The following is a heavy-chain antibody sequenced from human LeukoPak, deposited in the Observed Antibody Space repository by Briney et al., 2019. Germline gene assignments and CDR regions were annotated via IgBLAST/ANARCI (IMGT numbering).Heavy chain of an antibody. CDR2: IYYSGST. Sequence: PSETLSLTCTVSGGSISSYYWSWIRQPPGKGLEWIGYIYYSGSTNYNPSLKSRVTISVDTSKNQFSLKLSSVTAADTAVYYCARDPPGWGVGYWGQGTLVTVSS. D-gene: IGHD3-10*01. CDR3: ARDPPGWGVGY. J-gene: IGHJ4*02. V-gene: IGHV4-59*01. CDR1: GGSISSYY.